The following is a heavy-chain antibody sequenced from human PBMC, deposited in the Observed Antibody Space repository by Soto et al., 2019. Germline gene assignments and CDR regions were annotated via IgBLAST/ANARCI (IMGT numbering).Heavy chain of an antibody. Sequence: QVQLVQSGAEVKKPGASVKVSCKASGYTFTSYGISWVRQAPGQGLEWMGWISAYNGNTNYAQKLQGRVTMTTDTSGSTAYMGVRGRGSDDTAVYYWARAGADWNGGGWFDPWGQGTLVTVSS. V-gene: IGHV1-18*01. CDR2: ISAYNGNT. J-gene: IGHJ5*02. CDR1: GYTFTSYG. D-gene: IGHD1-1*01. CDR3: ARAGADWNGGGWFDP.